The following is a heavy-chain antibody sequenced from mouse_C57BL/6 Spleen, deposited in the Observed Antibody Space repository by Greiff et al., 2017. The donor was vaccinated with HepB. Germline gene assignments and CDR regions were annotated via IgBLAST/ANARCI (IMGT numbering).Heavy chain of an antibody. D-gene: IGHD2-10*01. CDR1: GFTFSNYW. CDR2: IRLKSDNYAT. V-gene: IGHV6-3*01. Sequence: EVKVEESGGGLVQPGGSMKLSCVASGFTFSNYWMNWVRQSPEKGLEWVAQIRLKSDNYATHYAESVKGRFTISRDDSKSSVYLQMNNLRAEETGIYYCTGLIWEIRWGQGTLVTV. CDR3: TGLIWEIR. J-gene: IGHJ3*02.